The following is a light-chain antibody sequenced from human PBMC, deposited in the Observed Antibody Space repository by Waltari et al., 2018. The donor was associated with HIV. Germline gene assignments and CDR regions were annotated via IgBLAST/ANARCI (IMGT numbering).Light chain of an antibody. CDR1: QSISSN. Sequence: ELVMTQSPATLSVSPGERATLSCRASQSISSNLAWYQQKPGQVPRPLIYGASTRATGIPARFSGSGSGTEFTLTISSLQSEDFAVYYCQQYNAWPLFGQGTKLEIK. CDR2: GAS. J-gene: IGKJ2*01. CDR3: QQYNAWPL. V-gene: IGKV3-15*01.